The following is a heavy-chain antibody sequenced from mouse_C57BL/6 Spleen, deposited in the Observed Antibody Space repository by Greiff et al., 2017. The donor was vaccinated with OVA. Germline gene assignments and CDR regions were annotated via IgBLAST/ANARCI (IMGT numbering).Heavy chain of an antibody. J-gene: IGHJ3*01. V-gene: IGHV1-64*01. D-gene: IGHD1-1*01. CDR2: IHPNSGST. CDR3: ARSIDYGSSPFAY. CDR1: GYTFTSYW. Sequence: VKLQQPGAELVKPGASVKLSCKASGYTFTSYWMHWVKQRPGQGLEWIGMIHPNSGSTNYNEKFKSKATLTVDKSSSTAYMQLSSLTSEDSAVYYCARSIDYGSSPFAYWGQGTLVTVSA.